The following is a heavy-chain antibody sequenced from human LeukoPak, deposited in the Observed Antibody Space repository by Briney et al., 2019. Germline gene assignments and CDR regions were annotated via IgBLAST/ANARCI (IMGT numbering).Heavy chain of an antibody. J-gene: IGHJ4*02. CDR2: ISYDGSNK. D-gene: IGHD4-23*01. CDR1: GFTFSSYA. Sequence: GGSLRLSCAASGFTFSSYAMHWVRQAPGKGLEWVAVISYDGSNKYYADSVKGRFTISRDNSKNTLYLQMNSVRAEDTAVYYCARESTTVVVAYYFDYWGQGTMVTVSS. V-gene: IGHV3-30*04. CDR3: ARESTTVVVAYYFDY.